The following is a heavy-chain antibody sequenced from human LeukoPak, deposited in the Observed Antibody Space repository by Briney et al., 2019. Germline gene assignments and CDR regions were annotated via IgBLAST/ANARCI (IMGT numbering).Heavy chain of an antibody. CDR3: ARGAGAAAGPEYFQH. J-gene: IGHJ1*01. Sequence: SVKVSCKASGGTFSSYAISWVRQAPGQGLEWMGRIIPILGIANYAQKFQGRVTITADKSTSTAYMELSSLRSEATAVYYCARGAGAAAGPEYFQHWGQGTLVTVSS. CDR1: GGTFSSYA. CDR2: IIPILGIA. V-gene: IGHV1-69*04. D-gene: IGHD6-13*01.